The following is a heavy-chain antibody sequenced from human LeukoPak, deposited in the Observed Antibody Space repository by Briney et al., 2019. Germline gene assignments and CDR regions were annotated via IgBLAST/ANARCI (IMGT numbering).Heavy chain of an antibody. Sequence: GGSPRLSCAASGFTFSSYSMNWVRQAPGKGLEWVSSISSSSSYIYYADSVKGRFTISRDNAKSSLYLQMNSLRAEDTAVYYCARNTVTIDYWGQGTLVTVSS. V-gene: IGHV3-21*01. CDR2: ISSSSSYI. D-gene: IGHD4-11*01. J-gene: IGHJ4*02. CDR1: GFTFSSYS. CDR3: ARNTVTIDY.